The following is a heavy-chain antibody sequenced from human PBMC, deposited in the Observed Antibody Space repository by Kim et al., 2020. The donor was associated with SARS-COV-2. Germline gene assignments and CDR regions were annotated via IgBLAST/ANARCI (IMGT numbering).Heavy chain of an antibody. Sequence: SETLSLTCAVYGGSFSGYYWSWIRQPPGKGLEWIGEINHSGSTNYNPSLKSRVTISVDTSKNQFSLKLSSVTAADTAVYYCARGSGVPYYFDYWGQGTLV. CDR1: GGSFSGYY. CDR2: INHSGST. CDR3: ARGSGVPYYFDY. V-gene: IGHV4-34*01. J-gene: IGHJ4*02. D-gene: IGHD1-26*01.